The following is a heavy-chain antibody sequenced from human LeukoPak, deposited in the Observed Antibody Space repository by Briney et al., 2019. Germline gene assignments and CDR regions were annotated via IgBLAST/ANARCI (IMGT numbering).Heavy chain of an antibody. CDR1: GFTFSSYA. CDR2: ISYDGSNK. J-gene: IGHJ1*01. CDR3: ARPGGDYRTEYFQH. Sequence: GGSLRLSCAASGFTFSSYAMHWVRQAPGKRLEWVAVISYDGSNKYYADSVKGRFTISRDNSKNTLYLQMNSLRAEDTAVYYCARPGGDYRTEYFQHWGQGTLVTVSS. V-gene: IGHV3-30*04. D-gene: IGHD4-11*01.